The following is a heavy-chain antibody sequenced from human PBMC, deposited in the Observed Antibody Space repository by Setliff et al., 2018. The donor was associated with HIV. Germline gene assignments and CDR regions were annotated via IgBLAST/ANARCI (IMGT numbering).Heavy chain of an antibody. CDR1: GFTFSSYS. V-gene: IGHV3-7*03. CDR3: VKDGSVSGRNYYYMDV. D-gene: IGHD6-19*01. J-gene: IGHJ6*03. Sequence: GGSLRLSCAASGFTFSSYSMNWVRQAPGKGLEWVANIKQDGSQKYYVDSVKGRFTISRDNARNSLYLLMNRLTAEDTASYYCVKDGSVSGRNYYYMDVWGKGTTVTVSS. CDR2: IKQDGSQK.